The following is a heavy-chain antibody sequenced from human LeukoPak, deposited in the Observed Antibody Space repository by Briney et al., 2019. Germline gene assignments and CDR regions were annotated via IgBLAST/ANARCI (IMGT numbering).Heavy chain of an antibody. D-gene: IGHD6-13*01. CDR2: IIPILGIA. Sequence: GASVKVSCKASGYTFTSYGISWVRQAPGQGLEWMGRIIPILGIANYAQKFQGRVTITADKSTSTAYMELSSLRSEDTAVYYCARGIAAAGLDWFDPWGQGTLVTVSS. CDR3: ARGIAAAGLDWFDP. CDR1: GYTFTSYG. J-gene: IGHJ5*02. V-gene: IGHV1-69*04.